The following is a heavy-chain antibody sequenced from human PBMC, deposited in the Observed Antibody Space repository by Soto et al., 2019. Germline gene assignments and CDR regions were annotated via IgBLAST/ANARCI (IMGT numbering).Heavy chain of an antibody. Sequence: QVHLVQSGAEVKKPGASVKVSCKTSGYTFTNNVIHCVRQAPGQRLEWMGWVNAGNDNTKWSREFQGRLTLTKDTSATTAYMELISLTSEDTAIYFCAREVPYGYSQFDYWGQGTLVTVSS. V-gene: IGHV1-3*01. CDR2: VNAGNDNT. J-gene: IGHJ4*02. CDR3: AREVPYGYSQFDY. D-gene: IGHD5-18*01. CDR1: GYTFTNNV.